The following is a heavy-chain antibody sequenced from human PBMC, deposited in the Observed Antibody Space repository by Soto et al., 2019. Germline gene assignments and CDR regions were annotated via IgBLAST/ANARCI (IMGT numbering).Heavy chain of an antibody. D-gene: IGHD2-15*01. J-gene: IGHJ6*02. CDR3: ARRMGGYYYGMDV. CDR1: GYSFSNYW. Sequence: GESLKISCKGSGYSFSNYWIGWVRQMPGKGLECMGIIYPGDSDTRYSPSFQGQVTISADKSINTAHLQWSSLKPSDTAIYYCARRMGGYYYGMDVWGQGTTVTVSS. V-gene: IGHV5-51*01. CDR2: IYPGDSDT.